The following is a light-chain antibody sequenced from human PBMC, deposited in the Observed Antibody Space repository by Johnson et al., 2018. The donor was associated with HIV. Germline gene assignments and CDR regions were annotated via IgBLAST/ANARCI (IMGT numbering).Light chain of an antibody. CDR2: ENN. V-gene: IGLV1-51*02. CDR1: SSNIGNNY. Sequence: QSVLTQPPSVSAAPGQKVTISCSGSSSNIGNNYVSWYQQLPGTAPKLLIYENNKRPSGIPDRFPGSKSGTSATLAITGLQTGDEADYYCGTWDSSLISNVFGPGTKVTVL. J-gene: IGLJ1*01. CDR3: GTWDSSLISNV.